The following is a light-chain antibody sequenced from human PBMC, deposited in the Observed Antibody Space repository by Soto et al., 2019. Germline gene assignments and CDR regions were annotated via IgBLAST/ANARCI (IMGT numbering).Light chain of an antibody. Sequence: DIQMTHSPSSLSASIGDRVTITCRASQSISSHLNWYQQKPGKTPELLIYEASSLQSGVPSRFSGSGSGTDFTLTISTLQSVDFATYYCQHSHSAPYSFGQGTKLEIK. CDR1: QSISSH. CDR3: QHSHSAPYS. V-gene: IGKV1-39*01. J-gene: IGKJ2*03. CDR2: EAS.